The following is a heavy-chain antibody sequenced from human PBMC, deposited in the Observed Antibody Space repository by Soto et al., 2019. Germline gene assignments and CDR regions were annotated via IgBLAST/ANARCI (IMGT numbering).Heavy chain of an antibody. V-gene: IGHV4-31*03. CDR2: IYYSGST. CDR1: CGSISSGGYY. Sequence: PSETLSLTCTFSCGSISSGGYYWSWIRQHPGKGLEWIGYIYYSGSTYYNPSLKSRVTISVDTSKNQFSLKLSSVTAADTAVYYCARVFSDSSSFFDPWGQGTLVTVLL. CDR3: ARVFSDSSSFFDP. D-gene: IGHD6-13*01. J-gene: IGHJ5*02.